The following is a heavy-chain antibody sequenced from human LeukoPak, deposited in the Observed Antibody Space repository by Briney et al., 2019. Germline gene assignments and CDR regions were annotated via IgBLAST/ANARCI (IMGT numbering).Heavy chain of an antibody. D-gene: IGHD6-19*01. CDR2: ISGSGGST. CDR1: GFTFSSYA. J-gene: IGHJ4*02. Sequence: PGGSLRLSCAASGFTFSSYAMSWVRQAPGKGLEWVSAISGSGGSTYYAASVKGRFTISRDNAKNLLYLQMNSLRVEDTAVYYCARSRYGRGWYTYYFDYWGQGTLVTVSS. CDR3: ARSRYGRGWYTYYFDY. V-gene: IGHV3-23*01.